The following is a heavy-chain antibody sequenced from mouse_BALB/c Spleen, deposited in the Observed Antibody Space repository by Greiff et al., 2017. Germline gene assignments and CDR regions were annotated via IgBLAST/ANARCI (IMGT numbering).Heavy chain of an antibody. D-gene: IGHD2-4*01. Sequence: QVQLKESGPGLVAPSQSLSITCTVSGFSLTGYGVNWVRQPPGKGLEWLGMIWGDGSTDYNSALKSRLSISKDNSKSQVFLKRNSLQTDDTARYYCARDGARYDYGWFAYWGQGTLVTVSA. CDR1: GFSLTGYG. CDR2: IWGDGST. CDR3: ARDGARYDYGWFAY. J-gene: IGHJ3*01. V-gene: IGHV2-6-7*01.